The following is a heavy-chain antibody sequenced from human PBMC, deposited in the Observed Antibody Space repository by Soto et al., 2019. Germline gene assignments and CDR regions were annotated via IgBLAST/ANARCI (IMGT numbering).Heavy chain of an antibody. CDR2: IYYSGST. CDR3: ARSPPPGYSYGYVDY. V-gene: IGHV4-39*01. D-gene: IGHD5-18*01. CDR1: GGSISSSSYY. Sequence: QLQLQESGPGLVKPSETLSLTCTVSGGSISSSSYYWGWIRQPPGKGLEWIGSIYYSGSTYYNPSLKSRVTISVDTSKNQFSLKLSSVTAADTAVYYCARSPPPGYSYGYVDYWGQGTLVTVSS. J-gene: IGHJ4*02.